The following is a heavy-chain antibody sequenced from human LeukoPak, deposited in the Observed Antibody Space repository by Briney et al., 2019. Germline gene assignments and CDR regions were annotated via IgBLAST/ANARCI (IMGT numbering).Heavy chain of an antibody. CDR1: GGTFSSYA. V-gene: IGHV1-69*13. J-gene: IGHJ4*02. Sequence: SVKVSCKASGGTFSSYAISWVRQAPGQGLEWMGGIIPISGTANYAQKFQCRVTITADESTSTAYMELGSLRSEDTAVYYCARSFPYCSSTSCYDVGYYFDYWGQGTLVTVSS. CDR2: IIPISGTA. CDR3: ARSFPYCSSTSCYDVGYYFDY. D-gene: IGHD2-2*01.